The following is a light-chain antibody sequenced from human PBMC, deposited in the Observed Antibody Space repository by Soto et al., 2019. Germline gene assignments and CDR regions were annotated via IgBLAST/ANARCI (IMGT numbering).Light chain of an antibody. Sequence: DIQMTQSPSSVSASVGDRVTITCRASQGISSYLAWYQQKPGKAPKLLINTASTLQSGVPSRFSGSGSGTEFTLTISSLQPEDSASYYCQQLKSYPITFGQGTRLEI. J-gene: IGKJ5*01. CDR3: QQLKSYPIT. V-gene: IGKV1-9*01. CDR2: TAS. CDR1: QGISSY.